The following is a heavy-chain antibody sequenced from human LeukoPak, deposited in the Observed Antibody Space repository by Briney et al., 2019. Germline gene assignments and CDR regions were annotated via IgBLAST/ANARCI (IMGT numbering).Heavy chain of an antibody. Sequence: SETLSLTCTVSGGSISGYYWSWIRQPAGKGLEWIGHVDTSGRTNYNSSLMSRVTMSVDTSKNQFSLRLTSVTAADTAVYYCARHWSHSVAQSGRYYLFDPWGQGTLVTVSS. D-gene: IGHD2-15*01. CDR3: ARHWSHSVAQSGRYYLFDP. J-gene: IGHJ5*02. V-gene: IGHV4-4*07. CDR2: VDTSGRT. CDR1: GGSISGYY.